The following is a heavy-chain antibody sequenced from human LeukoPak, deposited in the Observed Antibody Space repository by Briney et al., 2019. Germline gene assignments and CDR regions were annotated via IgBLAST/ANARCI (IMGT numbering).Heavy chain of an antibody. D-gene: IGHD3-22*01. J-gene: IGHJ5*02. CDR1: GHTFTSYA. Sequence: ASVKVSCKASGHTFTSYAMHWVRQAPGQRLEWMGWINAGNGNTKYSQKFQGRVTITRDTSASTAYMELSSLRSEDTAVYYCARDLGYYYDSSGYQETRNWFDPWGQGTLVTVSS. CDR3: ARDLGYYYDSSGYQETRNWFDP. V-gene: IGHV1-3*01. CDR2: INAGNGNT.